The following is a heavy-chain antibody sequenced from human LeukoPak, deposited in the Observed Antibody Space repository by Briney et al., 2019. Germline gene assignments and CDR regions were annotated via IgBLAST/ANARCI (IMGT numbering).Heavy chain of an antibody. D-gene: IGHD3-10*01. CDR1: GFTVSSNY. CDR3: ARHNAVRGVTIDY. V-gene: IGHV4-34*01. CDR2: INHSGST. J-gene: IGHJ4*02. Sequence: PGGSLRLSCAASGFTVSSNYMSWVRQPPGKGLEWIGEINHSGSTNYNPSLKSRVTISVDTSKNQFSLKLSSVTAADTAVYYCARHNAVRGVTIDYWGQGTLVTVSS.